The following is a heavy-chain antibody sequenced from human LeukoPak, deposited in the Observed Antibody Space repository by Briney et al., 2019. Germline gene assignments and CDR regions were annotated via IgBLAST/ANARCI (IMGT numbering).Heavy chain of an antibody. CDR3: ASSRRYYYDTSGPDAFDI. CDR2: INPNSGDT. Sequence: ASVKVSCKASGYTFTGYYIHGVRQAPGQGLEWMGWINPNSGDTNFAQQFKGGVTMTSDTSISTAYMELSRLKSDDTAVYYCASSRRYYYDTSGPDAFDIWGQGTMVTVSS. V-gene: IGHV1-2*02. CDR1: GYTFTGYY. J-gene: IGHJ3*02. D-gene: IGHD3-22*01.